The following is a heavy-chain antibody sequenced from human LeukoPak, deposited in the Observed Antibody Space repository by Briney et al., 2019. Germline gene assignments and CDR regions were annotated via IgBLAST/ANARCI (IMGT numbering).Heavy chain of an antibody. CDR1: GFTFSSYG. CDR3: AKDPRRRPANLAVAGLFDY. J-gene: IGHJ4*02. D-gene: IGHD6-19*01. CDR2: ISYDGSNK. Sequence: PGGSLRLSCAASGFTFSSYGMHWVRQAPGKGLEWVAVISYDGSNKYYADSVKGRFTISRDNSKNTLYLQMNSLRAEDTAVYYCAKDPRRRPANLAVAGLFDYWGQGTLVTVSS. V-gene: IGHV3-30*18.